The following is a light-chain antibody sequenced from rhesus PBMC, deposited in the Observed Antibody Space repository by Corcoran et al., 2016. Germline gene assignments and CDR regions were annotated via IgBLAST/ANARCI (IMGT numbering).Light chain of an antibody. Sequence: ETVVTQSPATLALSPGERATLPCRASQSVGSYLAWYQQKPGQAPRLLIYGASSRAPGIPDRFSGSGAGTEFTLTLSSLEPDDFAVYYYQQYSNWVFTFSPGTKLDIK. V-gene: IGKV3-42*02. CDR2: GAS. CDR3: QQYSNWVFT. J-gene: IGKJ3*01. CDR1: QSVGSY.